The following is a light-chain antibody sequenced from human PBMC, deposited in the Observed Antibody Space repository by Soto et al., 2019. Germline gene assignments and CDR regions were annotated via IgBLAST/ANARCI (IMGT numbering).Light chain of an antibody. CDR2: GYS. CDR3: QEYNSYQWT. V-gene: IGKV1-12*01. J-gene: IGKJ1*01. Sequence: DIQXTHSVGFVSASVGDSVTITCRASQGVREWVQWYKKKKGEHXKXXLHGYSSLMSGAQSRLSGTRSGKEFNLNIRRMPPEDFETYYCQEYNSYQWTVGQGTKVDI. CDR1: QGVREW.